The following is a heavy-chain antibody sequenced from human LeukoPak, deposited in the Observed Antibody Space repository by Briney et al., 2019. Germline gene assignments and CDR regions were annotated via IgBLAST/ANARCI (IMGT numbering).Heavy chain of an antibody. Sequence: GSLRLSCAASGFTLSSYSMNWVRQAPGKGLEWIGEINHSGSTNYNPSLKSRVTISVDTSKNQFSLKLSSVTAADTAVYYCAGSIAARLDYWGQGTLVTVSS. D-gene: IGHD6-6*01. CDR1: GFTLSSYS. J-gene: IGHJ4*02. CDR2: INHSGST. CDR3: AGSIAARLDY. V-gene: IGHV4-34*08.